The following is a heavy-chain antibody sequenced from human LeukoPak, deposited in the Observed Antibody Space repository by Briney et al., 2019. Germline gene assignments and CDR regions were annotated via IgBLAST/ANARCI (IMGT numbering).Heavy chain of an antibody. CDR2: IYYSGST. CDR1: GGSFSTYY. J-gene: IGHJ6*03. V-gene: IGHV4-59*01. CDR3: SRGSWFGEGYYFYMDV. Sequence: PSETLSLTCTVSGGSFSTYYWSWIRQPAGKGLEWIGYIYYSGSTHYNPSLKSRLTLSVDKAKNKCSLKVSSVTAAATAVDYYSRGSWFGEGYYFYMDVWGKGTTVTISS. D-gene: IGHD3-10*01.